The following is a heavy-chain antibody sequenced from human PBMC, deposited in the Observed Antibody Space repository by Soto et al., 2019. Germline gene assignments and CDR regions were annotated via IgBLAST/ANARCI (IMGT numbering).Heavy chain of an antibody. D-gene: IGHD6-13*01. Sequence: EVQLLESGGGLVQPGGSLRLSCAASGFTFSSYAMSWVRPAPGKGLEWVSAISGRGGSTYYADSVKGRFSISRDNSKNALYLEMNSLGAEETAVYYCAKMLEAASKDYYDYNGIGVWRQGTTVTV. CDR3: AKMLEAASKDYYDYNGIGV. CDR1: GFTFSSYA. J-gene: IGHJ6*01. CDR2: ISGRGGST. V-gene: IGHV3-23*01.